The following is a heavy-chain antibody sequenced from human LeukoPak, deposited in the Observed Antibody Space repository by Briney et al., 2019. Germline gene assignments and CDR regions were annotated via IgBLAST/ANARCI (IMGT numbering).Heavy chain of an antibody. CDR3: AKPSSGNYPPTGY. V-gene: IGHV3-30-3*02. CDR1: GFTFSSYA. D-gene: IGHD1-26*01. J-gene: IGHJ4*02. Sequence: GGSLRLSCAASGFTFSSYAMHWVRQAPGKGLEWVAVISYDGSNKYYADSVKGRFTISRDNSENTLYLQINSLRAEDTAVYYCAKPSSGNYPPTGYWGQGTLVTVSS. CDR2: ISYDGSNK.